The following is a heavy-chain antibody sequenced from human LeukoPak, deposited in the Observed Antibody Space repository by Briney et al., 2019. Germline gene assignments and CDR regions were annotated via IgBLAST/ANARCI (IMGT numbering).Heavy chain of an antibody. V-gene: IGHV4-4*07. CDR1: DGSISSYY. CDR3: ACSSSGWFWDY. Sequence: SETLSLTCTVSDGSISSYYWSWIRQPAGKGLEWIGRLYTSGSTNYNPSLKSRVTMSVDTSKNQFSLKLSSVTAADTAVYYCACSSSGWFWDYWGQGTLVTVSS. D-gene: IGHD6-19*01. CDR2: LYTSGST. J-gene: IGHJ4*02.